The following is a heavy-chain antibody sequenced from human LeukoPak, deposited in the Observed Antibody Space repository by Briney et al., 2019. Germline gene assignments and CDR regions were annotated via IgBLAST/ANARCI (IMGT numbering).Heavy chain of an antibody. CDR2: ISGSGGST. Sequence: PGGSLRLSCAASGFTFSSYAMSWVRQAPGKGLEWVSAISGSGGSTYYADSVKGRFTISRDNSKNALYLQMNSLRAEDTAVYYCAKDVYAWGSYRTLYYWGQGTLVTVSS. V-gene: IGHV3-23*01. CDR1: GFTFSSYA. CDR3: AKDVYAWGSYRTLYY. D-gene: IGHD3-16*02. J-gene: IGHJ4*02.